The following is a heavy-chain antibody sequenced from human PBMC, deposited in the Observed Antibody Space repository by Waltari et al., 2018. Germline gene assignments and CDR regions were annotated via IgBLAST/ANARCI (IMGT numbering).Heavy chain of an antibody. CDR3: ARGAGSRYYYFGLDV. CDR1: GYTFSTYD. CDR2: MNPRSGKT. D-gene: IGHD3-10*01. J-gene: IGHJ6*02. Sequence: QEPLVQSGAEVKKPGASVKVSCQASGYTFSTYDIAWVRQVTGQELEWMGWMNPRSGKTGYAPKFQGRVTMTRNTSESIAYMDLSSLTSEDTAVYYCARGAGSRYYYFGLDVWGQGTTVTVSS. V-gene: IGHV1-8*02.